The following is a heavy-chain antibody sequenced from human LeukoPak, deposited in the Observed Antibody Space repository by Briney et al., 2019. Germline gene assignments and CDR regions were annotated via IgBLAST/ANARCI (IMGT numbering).Heavy chain of an antibody. J-gene: IGHJ5*02. CDR3: ARWLGYCSSTSCSNWFDP. V-gene: IGHV5-51*01. CDR1: GYSFTSYW. CDR2: IYPGDSDT. D-gene: IGHD2-2*01. Sequence: GESLKISCKGSGYSFTSYWIGWVRQMPGKGLEWMGIIYPGDSDTRYSPSFQGQVTISADKSISTAYLQWSSLKASDIAMYYCARWLGYCSSTSCSNWFDPWGQGTLVTVSS.